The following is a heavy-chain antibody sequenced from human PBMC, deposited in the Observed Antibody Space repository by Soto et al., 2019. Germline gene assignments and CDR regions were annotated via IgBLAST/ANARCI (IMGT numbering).Heavy chain of an antibody. Sequence: QVQLQESGPGLVKPSETLSLTCTVSGGSISSYYWSWIRQPPGKGLEWIGYSYYSGSTNYNPSLKSRVTISVDPSKNQFSLKLSSVTAADTAVYYCARASAMVATIYFDYWGQGTLVTVSS. CDR3: ARASAMVATIYFDY. V-gene: IGHV4-59*01. CDR2: SYYSGST. D-gene: IGHD5-12*01. CDR1: GGSISSYY. J-gene: IGHJ4*02.